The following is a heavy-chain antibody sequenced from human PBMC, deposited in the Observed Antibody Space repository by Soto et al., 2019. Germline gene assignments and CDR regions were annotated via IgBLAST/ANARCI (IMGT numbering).Heavy chain of an antibody. D-gene: IGHD6-13*01. CDR2: IYYSGST. CDR3: ARDKASSSNTLYYYYYGMDV. J-gene: IGHJ6*02. CDR1: GGSISSYY. Sequence: ETLSLTCTVSGGSISSYYWSWIRQPPGKGLEWIGYIYYSGSTNYNPSLKSRVTISVDTSKNQFSLKLSSVTAADTAVYYCARDKASSSNTLYYYYYGMDVWGQGTTVTVSS. V-gene: IGHV4-59*01.